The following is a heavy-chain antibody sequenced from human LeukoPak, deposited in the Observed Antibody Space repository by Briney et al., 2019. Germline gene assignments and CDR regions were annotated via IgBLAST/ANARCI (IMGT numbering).Heavy chain of an antibody. J-gene: IGHJ5*02. V-gene: IGHV2-5*02. Sequence: SGPTLVKPTQTLTLTCTFSGFSLSTSGVGVGWIRQPPGKALEWLALIYWDDDKRYSPSLKSRLTITKDTSKNQVVLTMTNMDPMDTATYYCAHSPPSWGDYVWGSYRYVWFDPWGQGTLVTVSS. D-gene: IGHD3-16*02. CDR2: IYWDDDK. CDR1: GFSLSTSGVG. CDR3: AHSPPSWGDYVWGSYRYVWFDP.